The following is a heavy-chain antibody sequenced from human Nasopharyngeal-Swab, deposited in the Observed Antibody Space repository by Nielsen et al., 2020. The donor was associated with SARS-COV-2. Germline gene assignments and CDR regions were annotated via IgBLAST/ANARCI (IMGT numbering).Heavy chain of an antibody. D-gene: IGHD6-19*01. J-gene: IGHJ4*02. V-gene: IGHV4-59*01. CDR1: GGSISSYY. CDR3: ARGSGWTLDY. Sequence: SETLSLTCTVSGGSISSYYWSWIRQPPGKGLEWIGYIYYSGSTNYNPSPKSRVTISVDTSKNQFSLKLSSVTAADTAVYYCARGSGWTLDYWGQGTLVTVSS. CDR2: IYYSGST.